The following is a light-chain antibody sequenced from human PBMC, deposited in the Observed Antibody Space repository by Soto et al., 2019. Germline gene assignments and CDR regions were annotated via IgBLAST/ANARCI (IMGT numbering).Light chain of an antibody. CDR1: SGHSSYI. CDR3: ETWDTNTRV. J-gene: IGLJ3*02. Sequence: QSVLTQSSSASASLGSSVRLTCTLSSGHSSYIIAWHQQQPGKAPRYLMKVEGSGSYNKGSGVPDRFSGSSSGADRYLTISNLPFADEADYYCETWDTNTRVFGGGTK. V-gene: IGLV4-60*02. CDR2: VEGSGSY.